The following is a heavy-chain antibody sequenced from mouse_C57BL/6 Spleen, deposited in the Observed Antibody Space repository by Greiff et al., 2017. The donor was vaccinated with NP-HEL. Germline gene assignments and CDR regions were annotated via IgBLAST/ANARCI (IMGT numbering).Heavy chain of an antibody. Sequence: QVQLQQPGAELVKPGASVTLSCKASGYTFTSYWMHCVKQRPGRVLAWIGRLDPNSGGTKYNEKFKSQATLTVAQPSSTAYMQLSSLTSEDSAVYYCARSYSLYAMDYWGQGTSVTVSS. CDR1: GYTFTSYW. CDR3: ARSYSLYAMDY. D-gene: IGHD6-1*01. J-gene: IGHJ4*01. CDR2: LDPNSGGT. V-gene: IGHV1-72*01.